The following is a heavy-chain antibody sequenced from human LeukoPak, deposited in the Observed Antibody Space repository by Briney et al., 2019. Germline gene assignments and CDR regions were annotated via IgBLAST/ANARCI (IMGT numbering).Heavy chain of an antibody. Sequence: AGGSLRLSCTASGFTFGDYFMNWFRQAPGKGLEWVGFIRSQAHGGTTEYAASVKGRFTISRDDSKSIAYLQMNSLKTDDTALDYCIRHRDSFNWFDPWGQGTLVTVSS. J-gene: IGHJ5*02. CDR1: GFTFGDYF. CDR3: IRHRDSFNWFDP. CDR2: IRSQAHGGTT. V-gene: IGHV3-49*03. D-gene: IGHD5-18*01.